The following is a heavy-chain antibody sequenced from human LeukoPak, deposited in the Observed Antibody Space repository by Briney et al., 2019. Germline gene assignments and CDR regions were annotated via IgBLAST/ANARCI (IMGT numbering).Heavy chain of an antibody. CDR1: GFTFTSYS. CDR2: ISSSSSYI. V-gene: IGHV3-21*01. CDR3: ASTANYYGSGRHFSHRY. D-gene: IGHD3-10*01. J-gene: IGHJ4*02. Sequence: GGSLRLSCTASGFTFTSYSMSWVRQAPGKGLEWVSSISSSSSYIYYADSVKGRFTISRDNAKNSLYLQMNSLRAEDTAVYYCASTANYYGSGRHFSHRYWDQGTLVTVSS.